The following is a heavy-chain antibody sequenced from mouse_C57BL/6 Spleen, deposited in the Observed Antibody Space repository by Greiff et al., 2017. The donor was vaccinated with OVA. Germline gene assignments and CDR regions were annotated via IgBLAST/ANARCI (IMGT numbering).Heavy chain of an antibody. CDR1: GFTFSDYG. Sequence: DVKLVESGGGLVKPGGSLKLSCAASGFTFSDYGMHWVRQAPEKGLEWVAYISSGSSTIYYADTVKGRFTISRDNAKNTLFLQMTSLRSEDTAMYYCARRVGNNPLYWYFDVWGTGTTVTVSS. D-gene: IGHD3-1*01. J-gene: IGHJ1*03. CDR3: ARRVGNNPLYWYFDV. CDR2: ISSGSSTI. V-gene: IGHV5-17*01.